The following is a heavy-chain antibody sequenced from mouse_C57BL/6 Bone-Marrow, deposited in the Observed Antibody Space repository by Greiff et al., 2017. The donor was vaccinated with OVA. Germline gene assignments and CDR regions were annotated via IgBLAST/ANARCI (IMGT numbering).Heavy chain of an antibody. D-gene: IGHD2-3*01. Sequence: EVKLMESGGGLVQPGGSLKLSCAASGFTFSDYYMYWVRQTPEKRLEWVAYISNGGGSTYYPDTVKGRFTISRDNAKNTLYLQMSRLKSEDTAMYYCARHEGYHFDYWGQGTTLTVSS. CDR2: ISNGGGST. CDR1: GFTFSDYY. V-gene: IGHV5-12*01. J-gene: IGHJ2*01. CDR3: ARHEGYHFDY.